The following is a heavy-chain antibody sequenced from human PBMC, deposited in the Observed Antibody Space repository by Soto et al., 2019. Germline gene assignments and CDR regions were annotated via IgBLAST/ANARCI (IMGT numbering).Heavy chain of an antibody. CDR3: ARTTVTASYYYMAV. CDR2: ISTYNGNT. Sequence: GASVKVSCKASGYTFTNYGFTWVRQAPGQGLEWLGWISTYNGNTKYAQKVQGRLTMTTDTSTSTANMELTSLRSDDTALYYCARTTVTASYYYMAVWGKGSTVTVSS. D-gene: IGHD4-17*01. J-gene: IGHJ6*03. V-gene: IGHV1-18*01. CDR1: GYTFTNYG.